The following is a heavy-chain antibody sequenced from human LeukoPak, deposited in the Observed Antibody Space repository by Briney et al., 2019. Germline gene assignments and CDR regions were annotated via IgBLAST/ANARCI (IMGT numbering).Heavy chain of an antibody. V-gene: IGHV3-48*03. J-gene: IGHJ4*02. D-gene: IGHD3-10*01. CDR1: GFTFSSYE. CDR2: ISSSASTI. Sequence: GGSLRLSCAASGFTFSSYEMNWVRQAPGKGLEWVSYISSSASTIYSADSVKGRFTISRDNAKNSLYLQMNSLRAEDTAVYYCANDYRSGSFHDFWGQGTLVTVSS. CDR3: ANDYRSGSFHDF.